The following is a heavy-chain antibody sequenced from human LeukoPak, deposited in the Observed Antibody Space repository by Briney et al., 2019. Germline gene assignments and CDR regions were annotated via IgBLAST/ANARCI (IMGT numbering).Heavy chain of an antibody. CDR2: ISSSGSTI. V-gene: IGHV3-48*04. J-gene: IGHJ3*02. CDR1: GFTFSSYS. CDR3: ARAPRYCSGGSCTDAFDI. Sequence: GGSLRLSCAASGFTFSSYSMNWVRQAPGKGLEWVSYISSSGSTIYYADSVKGRFTISRDNAKNSLYLQMNSLRAEDTAVYYCARAPRYCSGGSCTDAFDIWGQGTMVTVSS. D-gene: IGHD2-15*01.